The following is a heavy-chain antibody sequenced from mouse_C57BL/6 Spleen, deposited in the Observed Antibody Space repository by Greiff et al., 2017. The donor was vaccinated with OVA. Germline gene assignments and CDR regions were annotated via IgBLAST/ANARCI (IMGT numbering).Heavy chain of an antibody. D-gene: IGHD2-3*01. CDR3: ARRVYDGYYVRAMDY. Sequence: VQLQQSGAELVKPGASVKISCKASGYAFSSYWMNWVKQRPGKGLEWIGQIYPGDGDTNYNGKFKGKATLTADKSSSTAYMQLSSLTSEDSAVYFCARRVYDGYYVRAMDYWGQGTSVTVSS. CDR1: GYAFSSYW. V-gene: IGHV1-80*01. J-gene: IGHJ4*01. CDR2: IYPGDGDT.